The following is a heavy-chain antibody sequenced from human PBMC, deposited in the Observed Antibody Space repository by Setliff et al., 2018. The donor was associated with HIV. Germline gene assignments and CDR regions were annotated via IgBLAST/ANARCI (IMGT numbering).Heavy chain of an antibody. D-gene: IGHD3-22*01. Sequence: SETLSLTCAVYGGSFSGYYWSWIRQPPGKGLEWIGEINHSGSTNYSPSLKSRVTMSVDTSKNQFSLKLSSVTAADTAVYYCARGGGYDRSGYYPFDYWGQGTPVTVSS. V-gene: IGHV4-34*01. CDR1: GGSFSGYY. CDR3: ARGGGYDRSGYYPFDY. CDR2: INHSGST. J-gene: IGHJ4*02.